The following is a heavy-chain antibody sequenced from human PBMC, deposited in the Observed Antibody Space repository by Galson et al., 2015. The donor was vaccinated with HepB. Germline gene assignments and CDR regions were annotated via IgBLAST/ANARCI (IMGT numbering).Heavy chain of an antibody. CDR1: GYSFTNYW. D-gene: IGHD1-26*01. CDR2: IYPGDSDT. CDR3: VRQGARSTNDH. Sequence: QSGAEVKKPGESLKISCKGSGYSFTNYWIGWVRQMPGKGLEWMGIIYPGDSDTRYSPSFQGQVTISADKSINTAYLQWSSLKVSDTAIYYCVRQGARSTNDHWGQGTLVTVSS. J-gene: IGHJ5*02. V-gene: IGHV5-51*01.